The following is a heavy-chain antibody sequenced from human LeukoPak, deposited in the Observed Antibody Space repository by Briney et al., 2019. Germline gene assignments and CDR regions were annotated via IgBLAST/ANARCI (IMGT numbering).Heavy chain of an antibody. J-gene: IGHJ4*02. CDR3: ARLTGLITIFGVLHGNYFDY. Sequence: SETLSLTCAVYGGSFSGYYWSWIRQPPGKGLEWIGEINHSGSTNYNPSLKSRVTISVDTSKNQFSLKLSSVTVADTAVYYCARLTGLITIFGVLHGNYFDYWGQGTLVTVSS. CDR2: INHSGST. D-gene: IGHD3-3*01. CDR1: GGSFSGYY. V-gene: IGHV4-34*01.